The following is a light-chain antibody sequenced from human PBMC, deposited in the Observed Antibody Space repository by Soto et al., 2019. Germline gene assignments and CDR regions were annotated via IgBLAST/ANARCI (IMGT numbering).Light chain of an antibody. CDR3: QQYNSYSSYT. CDR1: QSISSW. V-gene: IGKV1-5*03. J-gene: IGKJ2*01. Sequence: DIQMTQSPSTLSASVGDRVTITCRASQSISSWLAWYQQKPGKAPTLLIYKASSLESGVPSRFSGSGSGTEFTLNISSLQPDDFATYYCQQYNSYSSYTFGQGTKLEIK. CDR2: KAS.